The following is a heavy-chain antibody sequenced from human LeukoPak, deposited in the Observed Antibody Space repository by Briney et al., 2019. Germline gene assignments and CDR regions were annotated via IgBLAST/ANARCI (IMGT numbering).Heavy chain of an antibody. CDR1: GFTFSSYG. CDR2: IGTAGDT. J-gene: IGHJ6*02. CDR3: ARSTTVTTSSQYYYYYGMDV. Sequence: GGSLRLSCAASGFTFSSYGMHWVRQATGKGLEWVSAIGTAGDTYYPGSVKGRFTISRENAKNSLYLQMNSLRAGDTAVYYCARSTTVTTSSQYYYYYGMDVWGQGTTVTVSS. V-gene: IGHV3-13*01. D-gene: IGHD4-17*01.